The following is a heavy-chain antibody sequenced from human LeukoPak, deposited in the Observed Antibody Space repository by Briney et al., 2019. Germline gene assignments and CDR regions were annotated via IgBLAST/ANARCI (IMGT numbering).Heavy chain of an antibody. D-gene: IGHD3-9*01. CDR2: IYPGDSDT. CDR1: GYSFTSYW. J-gene: IGHJ5*02. V-gene: IGHV5-51*01. Sequence: GESLKISCKGSGYSFTSYWIGWVRQMPGKGLEWMGIIYPGDSDTRYSPSFQGQVTISADKSISTAYLQWSSLKASDTAMYYCARSYDILTGYHEGNWFDPWGQGTLVTVSS. CDR3: ARSYDILTGYHEGNWFDP.